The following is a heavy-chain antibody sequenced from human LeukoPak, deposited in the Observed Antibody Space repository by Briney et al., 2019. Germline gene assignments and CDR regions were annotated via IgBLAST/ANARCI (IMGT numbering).Heavy chain of an antibody. CDR1: GFTVSSYE. CDR2: IRGSGSTI. V-gene: IGHV3-48*03. J-gene: IGHJ4*02. Sequence: PGGSLRLSCSASGFTVSSYEMNWVRQAPGKGLEWVSSIRGSGSTIYYADSAKGRFTISRDNAKNSLYLQMNGLRAEDTAVYYCARARSHWGQGTLVTVSS. D-gene: IGHD1-26*01. CDR3: ARARSH.